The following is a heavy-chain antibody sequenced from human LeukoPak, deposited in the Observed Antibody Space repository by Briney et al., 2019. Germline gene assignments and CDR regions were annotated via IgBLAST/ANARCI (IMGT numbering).Heavy chain of an antibody. CDR1: GFTVSSNY. V-gene: IGHV3-66*01. CDR2: ICTGGTT. CDR3: ARDGNSGSYHGFFDY. J-gene: IGHJ4*02. D-gene: IGHD1-26*01. Sequence: PGGSLRLSCAASGFTVSSNYMSWVRQAPGKGLEWVSIICTGGTTYYADSVKDRFTVSRDNSKNTLFLQMNSLRAEDTAVYYCARDGNSGSYHGFFDYWGQGTLVTVSS.